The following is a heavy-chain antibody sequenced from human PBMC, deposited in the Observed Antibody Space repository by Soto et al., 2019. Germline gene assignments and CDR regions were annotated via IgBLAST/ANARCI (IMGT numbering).Heavy chain of an antibody. CDR2: IYPGDSDT. D-gene: IGHD2-2*01. J-gene: IGHJ5*02. Sequence: SSCKGSGYSFTSYCIGWVRQMPGKGLEWMGIIYPGDSDTRYSPSFQGQVTISADKSISTAYLQWSSLKASDTAMYYCARQGVPAAISTPGPYNWFDPWGQGTLVTVSS. V-gene: IGHV5-51*01. CDR1: GYSFTSYC. CDR3: ARQGVPAAISTPGPYNWFDP.